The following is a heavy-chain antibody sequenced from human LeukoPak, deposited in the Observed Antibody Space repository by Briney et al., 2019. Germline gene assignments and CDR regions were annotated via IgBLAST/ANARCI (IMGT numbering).Heavy chain of an antibody. Sequence: GGSLRLSCAASGFTFSRYAMSWVRQAPGKGLEWVSCITSSGSSTYYTDSVKGRFTISRDNSKNTLYLQMNSLRAEDTAVYSFAKVGRDTMIFVVIPYWYLDLWARGPLVPVSS. CDR3: AKVGRDTMIFVVIPYWYLDL. CDR2: ITSSGSST. CDR1: GFTFSRYA. D-gene: IGHD3-22*01. V-gene: IGHV3-23*01. J-gene: IGHJ2*01.